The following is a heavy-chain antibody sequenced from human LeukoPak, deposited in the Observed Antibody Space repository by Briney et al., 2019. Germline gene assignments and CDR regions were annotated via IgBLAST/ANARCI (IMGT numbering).Heavy chain of an antibody. D-gene: IGHD3-22*01. CDR3: ARGDYYDSSPLGY. V-gene: IGHV4-59*01. Sequence: SETLSLTCTVSGGSISSYNWSWIRQSPGKQLEWIGYIFHIGTTNYNPSLKSRVTISVDTSQKQFSLKLSSVTAADTAMYYCARGDYYDSSPLGYWGQGTLVTVSS. J-gene: IGHJ4*02. CDR1: GGSISSYN. CDR2: IFHIGTT.